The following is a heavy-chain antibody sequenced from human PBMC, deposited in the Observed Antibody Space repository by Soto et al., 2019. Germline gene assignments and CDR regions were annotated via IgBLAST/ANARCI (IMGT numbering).Heavy chain of an antibody. J-gene: IGHJ1*01. CDR2: IYSGGSA. D-gene: IGHD6-19*01. Sequence: PGGSLRLSCAASGFTVSSNYMSWVRQAPGKGLEWVSVIYSGGSAYYADSVKGGFTISRDNSKNTLYLQMNSLRAEDTAVYYCARDRIAVAGNPEYFQHWGQGTLVTVSS. V-gene: IGHV3-66*01. CDR1: GFTVSSNY. CDR3: ARDRIAVAGNPEYFQH.